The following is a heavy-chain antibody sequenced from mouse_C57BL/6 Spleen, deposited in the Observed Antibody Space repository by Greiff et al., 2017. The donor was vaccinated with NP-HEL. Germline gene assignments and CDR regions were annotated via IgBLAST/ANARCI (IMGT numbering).Heavy chain of an antibody. CDR1: GYTFTSYW. J-gene: IGHJ2*01. D-gene: IGHD2-3*01. CDR2: IDPSDSYT. Sequence: QVQLQQPGAELVLPGASVKLSCKASGYTFTSYWMHWVKQRPGQGLEWIGEIDPSDSYTNYNQKFKGKSTLTVDKSSSTAYMQLSSLTSEDAAVYYCARDGQGGYFDYWGQGTTLTVSS. CDR3: ARDGQGGYFDY. V-gene: IGHV1-69*01.